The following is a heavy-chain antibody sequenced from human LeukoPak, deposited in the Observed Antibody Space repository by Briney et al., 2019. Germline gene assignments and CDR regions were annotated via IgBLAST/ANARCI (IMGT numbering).Heavy chain of an antibody. Sequence: GGSLRLSCATSGFTFSTFWMHWVRQAPGKGLVWVSRIGSDGSNTNYADSVKGRFTISRDNAKNMVYLQMNSLRAEDTAVYYCAKDRGIISDYWGQGTLVTVSS. D-gene: IGHD3-10*01. CDR1: GFTFSTFW. CDR3: AKDRGIISDY. V-gene: IGHV3-74*01. J-gene: IGHJ4*02. CDR2: IGSDGSNT.